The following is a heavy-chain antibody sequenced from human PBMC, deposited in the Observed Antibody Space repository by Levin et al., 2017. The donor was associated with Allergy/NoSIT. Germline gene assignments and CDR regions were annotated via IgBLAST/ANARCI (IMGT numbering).Heavy chain of an antibody. CDR2: IYPGDSDT. D-gene: IGHD6-19*01. CDR1: GYSFTSYW. V-gene: IGHV5-51*01. CDR3: ARHRQWLARAFDI. J-gene: IGHJ3*02. Sequence: GGSLRLSCKGSGYSFTSYWIGWVRQMPGKGLEWMGIIYPGDSDTRYSPSFQGQVTISADKSISTAYLQWSSLKASDTAMYYCARHRQWLARAFDIWGQGTMVTVSS.